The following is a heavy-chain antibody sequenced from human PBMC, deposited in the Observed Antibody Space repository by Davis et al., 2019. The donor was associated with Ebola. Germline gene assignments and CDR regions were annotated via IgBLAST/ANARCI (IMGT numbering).Heavy chain of an antibody. J-gene: IGHJ4*02. V-gene: IGHV3-53*05. D-gene: IGHD6-19*01. CDR2: IYDRST. Sequence: GESLKISCAASGFTVSNNHMSWVRQAPGKGLEWVSVIYDRSTAYADSVRGRFTISRDKSNNSLYLDMNSLRVDDTAVYYCATTQWLREFDNWGQGTLVTVSS. CDR3: ATTQWLREFDN. CDR1: GFTVSNNH.